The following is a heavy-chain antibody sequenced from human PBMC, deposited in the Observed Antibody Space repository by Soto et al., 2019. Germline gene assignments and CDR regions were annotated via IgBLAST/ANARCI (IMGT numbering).Heavy chain of an antibody. J-gene: IGHJ6*03. CDR3: ARDRLYYDFWSGYPYYYYYYYMDV. CDR1: GFTFSSYW. Sequence: GGSLRLSCAASGFTFSSYWMHWVRQAPGKGLVWVSRINSDGSSTSYADSVKGRFTISRDNAKNTLYLQMNSLRAEDTAVYYCARDRLYYDFWSGYPYYYYYYYMDVWGKGTTVTVS. D-gene: IGHD3-3*01. CDR2: INSDGSST. V-gene: IGHV3-74*01.